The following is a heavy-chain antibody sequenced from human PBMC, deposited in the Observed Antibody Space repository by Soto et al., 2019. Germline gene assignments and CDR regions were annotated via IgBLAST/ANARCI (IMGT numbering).Heavy chain of an antibody. Sequence: PRESLKISCKGSGYTFISYWIGWVRQRPGKGLEWMGLIYPDDSDSRYSPSFQGQVIISADKSITTAYLQLSSLKASDTALYYCVPREGYTRDNIRENWGQGTLVTVSS. CDR3: VPREGYTRDNIREN. J-gene: IGHJ4*02. V-gene: IGHV5-51*01. CDR2: IYPDDSDS. CDR1: GYTFISYW. D-gene: IGHD2-15*01.